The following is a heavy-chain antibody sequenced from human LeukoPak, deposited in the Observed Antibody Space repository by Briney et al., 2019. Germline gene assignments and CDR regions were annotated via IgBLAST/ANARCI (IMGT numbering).Heavy chain of an antibody. D-gene: IGHD3-3*01. CDR1: GYTFTSYG. J-gene: IGHJ4*02. V-gene: IGHV1-18*01. Sequence: ASVKVTCKASGYTFTSYGISWVRQAPGQGLEWMGWISAYNGNTNYAQKLQGRVSMNTDTSTSTAYMELRSLRSDDTAVYYCARAFDFWSGETYFDYWGQGTLVTVSS. CDR2: ISAYNGNT. CDR3: ARAFDFWSGETYFDY.